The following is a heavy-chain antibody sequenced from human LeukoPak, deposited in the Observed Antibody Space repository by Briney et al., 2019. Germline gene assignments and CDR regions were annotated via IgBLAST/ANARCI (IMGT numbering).Heavy chain of an antibody. CDR1: GGSISSYY. D-gene: IGHD5-18*01. J-gene: IGHJ6*02. Sequence: SETLSLTCTVSGGSISSYYWSWIRQPPGKGLEWIGYIYYSGSTNYNPSLKSRVTISVDTSKNRFSLKLSSVTAADTAVYYCARDQYSYGYGYYYGMDVWGQGTTVTVSS. CDR2: IYYSGST. V-gene: IGHV4-59*01. CDR3: ARDQYSYGYGYYYGMDV.